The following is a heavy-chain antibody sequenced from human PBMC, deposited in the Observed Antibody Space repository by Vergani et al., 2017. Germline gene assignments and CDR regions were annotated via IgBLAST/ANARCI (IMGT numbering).Heavy chain of an antibody. V-gene: IGHV4-34*09. CDR2: INHSGST. Sequence: QVQLQESGPGLVKPSQTLSLTCTVSGGSISSYYWSWIRQPPGKGLEWIGEINHSGSTNYNPSLKSRVTISVDTSKNQFSLKLSSVTAAETAVYYCARYPMATGPGFDPWGQGTLVTVSS. J-gene: IGHJ5*02. CDR1: GGSISSYY. CDR3: ARYPMATGPGFDP. D-gene: IGHD5-24*01.